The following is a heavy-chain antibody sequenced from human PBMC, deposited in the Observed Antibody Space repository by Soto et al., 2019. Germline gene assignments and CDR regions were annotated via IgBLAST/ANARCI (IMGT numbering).Heavy chain of an antibody. CDR2: IYHSGST. V-gene: IGHV4-30-2*01. CDR3: ARALLRRYCISTSCPYDAFDI. D-gene: IGHD2-2*01. J-gene: IGHJ3*02. CDR1: GGSISSGGYS. Sequence: SETLSLTCAVSGGSISSGGYSWSWIRQPPGKGLEWIGYIYHSGSTYYNPSLKSRVTISVDRSKNQFSLKLSSVTAADTAVYYCARALLRRYCISTSCPYDAFDIWGQGTMVT.